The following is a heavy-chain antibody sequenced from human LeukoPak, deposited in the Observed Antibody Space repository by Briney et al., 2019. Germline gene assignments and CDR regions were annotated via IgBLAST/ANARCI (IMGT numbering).Heavy chain of an antibody. V-gene: IGHV1-18*01. D-gene: IGHD3-22*01. CDR2: ISAYNGNT. Sequence: ASVKVSCKASGYTFTSYGISWVRQAPGQGLEWMGWISAYNGNTNYAQKLQGRVTMTTDTSTSTAYMELRSLRSDDTAVYYCARANYYDSSGYYPQAYSFDYWGQGTLVTVSS. CDR3: ARANYYDSSGYYPQAYSFDY. CDR1: GYTFTSYG. J-gene: IGHJ4*02.